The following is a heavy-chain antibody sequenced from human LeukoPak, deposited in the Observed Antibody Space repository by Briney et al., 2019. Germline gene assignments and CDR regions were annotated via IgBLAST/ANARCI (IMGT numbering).Heavy chain of an antibody. CDR3: ARGPFDY. CDR2: ISYDGSNK. Sequence: LSLTCAVYSESFSTYYWNWIRQPPGKGLEWVAVISYDGSNKYYADSVKGRFTISRDNSKNTLFLQMNSLRAEDTAVYYCARGPFDYWGQGTLVTVSS. J-gene: IGHJ4*02. CDR1: SESFSTYY. V-gene: IGHV3-30*03.